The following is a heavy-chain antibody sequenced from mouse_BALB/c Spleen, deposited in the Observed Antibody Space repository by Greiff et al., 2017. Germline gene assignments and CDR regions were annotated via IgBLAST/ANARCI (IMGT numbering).Heavy chain of an antibody. D-gene: IGHD2-14*01. Sequence: VQLQQSGPELEKPGASVKISCKASGYSFTGYNMNWVKQSNGTSLEWIGNIDPYYGGTSYNQKFKGKATLTVDKSSSTAYMQLSSLTSEDSAVYYCTRYPYRYGGNYYAMDYWGQGTSVTVSS. CDR1: GYSFTGYN. V-gene: IGHV1-39*01. CDR2: IDPYYGGT. CDR3: TRYPYRYGGNYYAMDY. J-gene: IGHJ4*01.